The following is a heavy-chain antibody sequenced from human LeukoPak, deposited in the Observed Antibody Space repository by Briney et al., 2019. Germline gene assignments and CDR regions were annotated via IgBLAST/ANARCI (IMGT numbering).Heavy chain of an antibody. CDR3: ARLKTPRSWFDP. J-gene: IGHJ5*02. D-gene: IGHD2-15*01. V-gene: IGHV4-61*05. Sequence: SETLSLTCTVSGGSISSSSYYWSWIRQPPEKGLEWIGFIYHSGSTNYNPSLKSRVTISVDTSKNQFSLKLNSVTAADTAIYYCARLKTPRSWFDPWGQGTLVIVSS. CDR1: GGSISSSSYY. CDR2: IYHSGST.